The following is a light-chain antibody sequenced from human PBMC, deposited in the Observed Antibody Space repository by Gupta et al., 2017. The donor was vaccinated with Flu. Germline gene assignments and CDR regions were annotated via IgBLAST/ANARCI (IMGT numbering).Light chain of an antibody. CDR1: QNGYRN. CDR3: QQTYDYPWT. CDR2: AVS. V-gene: IGKV1-39*01. J-gene: IGKJ1*01. Sequence: GDRVTIAGLTSQNGYRNLNWYQQKPGVAPRLLIFAVSTLQTGVSSTFSGSGSGTNFTLTIINLQPEDVATYSCQQTYDYPWTFGQGTTVEIK.